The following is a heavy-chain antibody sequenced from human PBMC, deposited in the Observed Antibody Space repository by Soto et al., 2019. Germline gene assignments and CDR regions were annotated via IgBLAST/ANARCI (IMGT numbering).Heavy chain of an antibody. CDR3: ARDPVGVTHFDY. CDR1: DSISTYY. V-gene: IGHV4-59*01. Sequence: PSETLSLTCTVDSISTYYWNWIRQPPGKGLEWIGYIYYMGRTNYNSSLKSRVSMSIDTSKNQFSLKLSSVTVADTAIYYCARDPVGVTHFDYWGQGAPVTVSS. D-gene: IGHD1-26*01. CDR2: IYYMGRT. J-gene: IGHJ4*02.